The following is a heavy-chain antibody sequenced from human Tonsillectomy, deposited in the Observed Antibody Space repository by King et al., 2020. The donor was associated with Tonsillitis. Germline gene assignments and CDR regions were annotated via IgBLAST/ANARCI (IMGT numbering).Heavy chain of an antibody. CDR3: ARTTVVTMGSDY. Sequence: QLQESGPGLVKPSQNLSLTCTVSGGSISSGDYYWSWIRQPPGKGLEWIGYIYYSGSTYYNPSLKSRVTISVDTSKNQFSLKLSSVTAADTAVYYCARTTVVTMGSDYWGQGTLVTVSS. J-gene: IGHJ4*02. CDR1: GGSISSGDYY. CDR2: IYYSGST. D-gene: IGHD4-23*01. V-gene: IGHV4-30-4*01.